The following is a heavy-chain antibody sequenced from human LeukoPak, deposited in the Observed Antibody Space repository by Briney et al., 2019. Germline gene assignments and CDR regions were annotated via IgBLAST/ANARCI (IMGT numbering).Heavy chain of an antibody. CDR1: GFTFSSCG. V-gene: IGHV3-30*02. CDR2: IRYDGSKK. Sequence: GGSLRLSCAASGFTFSSCGMNWVRQAPGKGLEWVTFIRYDGSKKYYADSVKGRFTISRDNSKNTLYLQMNSLRAEDTAVYYCAKDAFRVKMLVVRGPHYFDYWGQGTLVTVSS. J-gene: IGHJ4*02. D-gene: IGHD3-10*01. CDR3: AKDAFRVKMLVVRGPHYFDY.